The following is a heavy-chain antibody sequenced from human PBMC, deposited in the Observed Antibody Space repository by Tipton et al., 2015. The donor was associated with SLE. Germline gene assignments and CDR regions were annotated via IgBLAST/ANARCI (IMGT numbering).Heavy chain of an antibody. V-gene: IGHV4-61*08. CDR3: AREGSGVDV. J-gene: IGHJ6*02. CDR1: GFSVSGGFY. CDR2: IYYTGST. Sequence: TLSLTCTVSGFSVSGGFYWSWIRQSPGKGLEWIGYIYYTGSTDYNPSLRSRVTISVDTSKNQFSLKLTSVTAADTAVYYCAREGSGVDVWGQGTTVTVSS.